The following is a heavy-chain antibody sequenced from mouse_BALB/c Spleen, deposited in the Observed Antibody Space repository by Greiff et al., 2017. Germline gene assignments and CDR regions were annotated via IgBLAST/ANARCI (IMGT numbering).Heavy chain of an antibody. Sequence: VKLMESGPGLVAPSQSLSITCTVSGFSLTSYGVHWVRQPPGKGLEWLGVIWAGGSTNYNSALMSRLSISKDNSKSQVFLKMNSLQTDDTAMYYCAREGRYGNYDYFDYWGQGTTLTVSS. J-gene: IGHJ2*01. CDR3: AREGRYGNYDYFDY. CDR2: IWAGGST. D-gene: IGHD2-10*02. CDR1: GFSLTSYG. V-gene: IGHV2-9*02.